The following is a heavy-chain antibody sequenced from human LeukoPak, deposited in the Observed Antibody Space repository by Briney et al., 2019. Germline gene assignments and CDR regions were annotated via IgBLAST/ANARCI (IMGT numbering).Heavy chain of an antibody. CDR1: GGSISSSSYY. D-gene: IGHD5-24*01. CDR3: ARHRDGYNRPFDY. CDR2: IYYSGST. Sequence: SETLSLTCTVSGGSISSSSYYWGWIRQPPGKGLEWIGSIYYSGSTYYNPSLKSRVTISVDTSKNQFSLKPSSVTAADTAVYYCARHRDGYNRPFDYWGQGTLVTVSS. V-gene: IGHV4-39*07. J-gene: IGHJ4*02.